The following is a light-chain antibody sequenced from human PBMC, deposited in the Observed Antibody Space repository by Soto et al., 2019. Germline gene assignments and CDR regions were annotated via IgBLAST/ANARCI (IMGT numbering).Light chain of an antibody. CDR2: GNS. V-gene: IGLV1-40*01. CDR3: QSYDSSLSGVV. J-gene: IGLJ2*01. CDR1: RSNIGSNS. Sequence: QSVLTQSPSASGTPGQRVTMSCSGSRSNIGSNSVSWYQQLPGTVPKLLIYGNSNRPSGVPDRFSGSKSGTSASLAITGLQAEDEADYYCQSYDSSLSGVVFGGGTKLTVL.